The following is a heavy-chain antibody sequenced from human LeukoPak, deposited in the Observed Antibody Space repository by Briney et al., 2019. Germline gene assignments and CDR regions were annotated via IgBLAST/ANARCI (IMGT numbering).Heavy chain of an antibody. CDR3: ARLRSDGFDI. CDR2: VYYGVGT. V-gene: IGHV4-39*01. J-gene: IGHJ3*02. D-gene: IGHD1-26*01. CDR1: GGSISSSSYY. Sequence: SETLSLTCTVSGGSISSSSYYWAWIRQSPGKGLEWIGSVYYGVGTSYNPSLKSRVTISVDMSKSQFSLKLSSVTAADTAVYYCARLRSDGFDIWGQGTMVTVSS.